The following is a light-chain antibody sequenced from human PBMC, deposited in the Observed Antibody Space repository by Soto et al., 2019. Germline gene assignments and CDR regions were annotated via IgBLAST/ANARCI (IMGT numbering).Light chain of an antibody. Sequence: DIQMTQSPYSLSASVGERVTITCRASQSISDFLNWYQQKPGKAPKLLIYAASTLQSGVPSRFSGSGSGTDFTLTVSSLQPEDFATYYCQQSYNNTRTFGQGTKVDI. CDR1: QSISDF. V-gene: IGKV1-39*01. CDR2: AAS. CDR3: QQSYNNTRT. J-gene: IGKJ1*01.